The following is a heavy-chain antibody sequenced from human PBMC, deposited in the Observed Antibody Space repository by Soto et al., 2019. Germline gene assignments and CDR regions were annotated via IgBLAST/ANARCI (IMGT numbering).Heavy chain of an antibody. CDR2: ISAYNGNT. V-gene: IGHV1-18*01. J-gene: IGHJ5*02. CDR3: ARAGREPRLSYYDFWSGPNWFDP. D-gene: IGHD3-3*01. Sequence: QVPLVQSGAEVKKPGASVKVSCKASGYTFTSYGISWVRQAPGQGLEWMGWISAYNGNTNYAQKLQGRVTMTTDTSTSTAYMELRSLRSDDTAVYYCARAGREPRLSYYDFWSGPNWFDPWGQGTLVTVSS. CDR1: GYTFTSYG.